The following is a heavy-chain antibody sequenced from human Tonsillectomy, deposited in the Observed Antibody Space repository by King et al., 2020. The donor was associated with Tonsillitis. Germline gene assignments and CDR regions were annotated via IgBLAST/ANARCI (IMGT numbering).Heavy chain of an antibody. J-gene: IGHJ3*02. CDR3: AREGQATNVHVFDI. D-gene: IGHD2-8*01. Sequence: QVQLVESGGGVVQPGRSLRLSCAASGFTLSNYGMNWVRQAPGKGLEWVSSISYDGRNKNYADSVKGQFTISRDNSWNEMYLQMNSLRVEDSAVYYCAREGQATNVHVFDIWGQGTKVTGSS. V-gene: IGHV3-30*04. CDR2: ISYDGRNK. CDR1: GFTLSNYG.